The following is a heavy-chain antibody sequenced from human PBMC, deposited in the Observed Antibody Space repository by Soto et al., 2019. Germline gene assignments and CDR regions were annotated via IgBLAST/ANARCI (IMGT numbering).Heavy chain of an antibody. CDR1: GYTFNAFY. CDR2: INPSGDGT. Sequence: VASVKVSCKAFGYTFNAFYMHWVRQAPGQELEWMGVINPSGDGTSYAQKFQGRVTMTRDTSTSTVYMELSSLRSEDTAVYYCARVALGYDYADVWGHGTTVTVSS. D-gene: IGHD4-17*01. J-gene: IGHJ6*02. CDR3: ARVALGYDYADV. V-gene: IGHV1-46*02.